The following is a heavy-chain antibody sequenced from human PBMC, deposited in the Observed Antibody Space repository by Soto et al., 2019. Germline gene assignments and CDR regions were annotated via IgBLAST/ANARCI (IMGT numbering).Heavy chain of an antibody. CDR1: GFTFSSYG. V-gene: IGHV3-33*01. J-gene: IGHJ4*02. CDR3: ARDQRYYDILTGYIDY. CDR2: IWYDGSNK. D-gene: IGHD3-9*01. Sequence: GGSLRLSCAASGFTFSSYGMQWVRQAPGKGLEWVAVIWYDGSNKYYADSVKGRFTISRDNSKNTLYLQMNSLRAEDTAVYYCARDQRYYDILTGYIDYWGQGTLVTVSS.